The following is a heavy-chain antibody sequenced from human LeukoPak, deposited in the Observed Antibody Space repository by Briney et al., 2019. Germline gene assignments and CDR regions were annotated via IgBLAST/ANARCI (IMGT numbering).Heavy chain of an antibody. V-gene: IGHV1-24*01. CDR2: FDPEDGET. J-gene: IGHJ4*02. D-gene: IGHD3-10*01. Sequence: ASVTVSFKVSGYTLTELSMHWVRQAPGKGLEWMGGFDPEDGETIYAQKFQGRVTMTEDTSTDTAYMELSSLRSEETAVYYCATAELLSLRKGYFDYWGQGTLVTVSS. CDR3: ATAELLSLRKGYFDY. CDR1: GYTLTELS.